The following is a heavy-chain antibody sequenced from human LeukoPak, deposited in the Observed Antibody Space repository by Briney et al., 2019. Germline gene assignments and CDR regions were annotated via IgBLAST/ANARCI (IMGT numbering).Heavy chain of an antibody. J-gene: IGHJ3*02. D-gene: IGHD2-21*02. Sequence: GGSLRLSCAASGFTFSSYEMNWVRQAPGKGLEWVSYISSSGSTIYYADSVKGRFTISRDNAKNSLYLQMNSLRAEDTAVYYCARSHCEDAFDIWGQGTMVTVSS. V-gene: IGHV3-48*03. CDR1: GFTFSSYE. CDR3: ARSHCEDAFDI. CDR2: ISSSGSTI.